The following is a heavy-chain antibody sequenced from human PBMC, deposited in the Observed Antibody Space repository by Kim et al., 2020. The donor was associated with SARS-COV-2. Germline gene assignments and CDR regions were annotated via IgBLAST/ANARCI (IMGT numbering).Heavy chain of an antibody. CDR1: GFIFSNYA. V-gene: IGHV3-30*04. D-gene: IGHD2-8*01. CDR3: ARDYPSPAALYGYFDY. CDR2: ISSDGTNR. Sequence: GGSLRLSCAASGFIFSNYAIHCAHQAPGKGLGWVAIISSDGTNRDYTDSVKGRFTISRDDSMNTLVLEMTRVRTEDTAVHYCARDYPSPAALYGYFDYWGQGTLVTAPS. J-gene: IGHJ4*02.